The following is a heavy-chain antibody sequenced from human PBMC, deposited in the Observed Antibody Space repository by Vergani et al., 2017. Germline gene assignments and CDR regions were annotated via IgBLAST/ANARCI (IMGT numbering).Heavy chain of an antibody. CDR3: ARVSPADNSWCEPFDY. V-gene: IGHV1-69*02. Sequence: QVHLAQSGTEVKKPGSSVKVSCKASGDIFNNYTVTWVRQAPGQGLEWMGRIIPIIRLATSAQKFQDRVKITGDTSTNTVYMEMNNVRSEDTAVYYCARVSPADNSWCEPFDYWCEETLVAVSS. J-gene: IGHJ4*02. CDR2: IIPIIRLA. CDR1: GDIFNNYT. D-gene: IGHD4/OR15-4a*01.